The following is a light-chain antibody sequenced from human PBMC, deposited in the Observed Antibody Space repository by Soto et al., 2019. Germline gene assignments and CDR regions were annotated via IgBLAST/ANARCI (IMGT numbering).Light chain of an antibody. Sequence: EIVMTQSPATLSVSPGERATLSWRASQSVNSNYLAWYQQKPGQAPRLLIYGISTRATGIPDRFSGGGSGTDFTLTISRLEPEDFAVYYCQQFSSYPLTFGGGTKVDIK. CDR3: QQFSSYPLT. CDR2: GIS. J-gene: IGKJ4*01. V-gene: IGKV3-20*01. CDR1: QSVNSNY.